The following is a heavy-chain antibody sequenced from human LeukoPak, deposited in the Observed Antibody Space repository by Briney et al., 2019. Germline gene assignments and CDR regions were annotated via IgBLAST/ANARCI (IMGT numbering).Heavy chain of an antibody. D-gene: IGHD3-3*01. CDR2: IYYSGST. V-gene: IGHV4-59*01. Sequence: PSETLSLTCTVSGGSISSYYWSWIRQPPGKGLEWIGYIYYSGSTNYNPSLKSRVTISVDTSKNQFSLKLSSVTAADTAVYYCARAQLRFLEWLPAFDIWGQGTMVTVSS. CDR3: ARAQLRFLEWLPAFDI. J-gene: IGHJ3*02. CDR1: GGSISSYY.